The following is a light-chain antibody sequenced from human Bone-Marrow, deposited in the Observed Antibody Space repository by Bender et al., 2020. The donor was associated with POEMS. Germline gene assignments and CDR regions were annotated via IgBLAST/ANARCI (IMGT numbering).Light chain of an antibody. J-gene: IGLJ2*01. CDR2: EDN. CDR1: QLGDQY. V-gene: IGLV3-1*01. CDR3: QACDSSTAWV. Sequence: SYGLTQPPSVSVSPGHTANITCSGDQLGDQYASWYQLKPGQSPVLVIYEDNKRPSGIPERFSGSNSGNIATLTISGTQALDEADYYCQACDSSTAWVFGGGTKLTVL.